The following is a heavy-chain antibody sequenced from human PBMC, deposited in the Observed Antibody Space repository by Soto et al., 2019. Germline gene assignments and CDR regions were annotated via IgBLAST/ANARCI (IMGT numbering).Heavy chain of an antibody. D-gene: IGHD7-27*01. CDR3: AREWGLLPYYVMNV. CDR1: GDSVTSGRYY. Sequence: PSETLSLTCIVSGDSVTSGRYYWTWLRQPPGKGLEWIGYISYTGRTKYNPSLQSRVTISVDTSKNDFSRNLSSVTAADTAVYFCAREWGLLPYYVMNVWGHGTAVTVSS. CDR2: ISYTGRT. V-gene: IGHV4-61*03. J-gene: IGHJ6*02.